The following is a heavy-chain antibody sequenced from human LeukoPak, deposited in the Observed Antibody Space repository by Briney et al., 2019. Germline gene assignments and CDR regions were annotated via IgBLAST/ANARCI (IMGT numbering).Heavy chain of an antibody. D-gene: IGHD6-6*01. J-gene: IGHJ5*02. V-gene: IGHV4-59*01. CDR1: GGSISSYY. CDR2: IYYSGTT. Sequence: NPSETLSLTCTVSGGSISSYYWSWIRQPPGKGLEWIGYIYYSGTTNYNPSLKSRVTISVDTSKNQFSLKLSSVTAADTAVYYCATPPSYSSSSGSLNWFDPWGQGTLVTVSS. CDR3: ATPPSYSSSSGSLNWFDP.